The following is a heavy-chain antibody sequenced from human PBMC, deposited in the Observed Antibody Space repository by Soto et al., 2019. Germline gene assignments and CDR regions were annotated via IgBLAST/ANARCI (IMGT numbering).Heavy chain of an antibody. D-gene: IGHD3-10*01. V-gene: IGHV4-31*03. J-gene: IGHJ4*02. CDR2: IYYSGST. CDR1: GGSISSGGYY. Sequence: QVQLQESGPGLVKPSQTLSLTCTVSGGSISSGGYYWSWIRQHPGKGLEWIGYIYYSGSTYYNPSLKGRVTISVDTSKNQFSLKLSSVTAADTAVYYCARGGPDRKHMGRAEPFGYWGQGTLVTVSS. CDR3: ARGGPDRKHMGRAEPFGY.